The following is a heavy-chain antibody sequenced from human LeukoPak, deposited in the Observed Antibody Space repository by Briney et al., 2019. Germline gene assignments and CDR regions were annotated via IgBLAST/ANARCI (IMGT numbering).Heavy chain of an antibody. V-gene: IGHV3-7*04. CDR1: GFTFSSYW. D-gene: IGHD3-16*01. Sequence: GGSLRLSCAAYGFTFSSYWMAWVRQAPGKGLEWVANMNEDGSVKNYVVSVKGRFTISRHNAKSSLYLQMNSLIAEDTAVYYCAVDGGYNRFDPWGQGTLVTVAS. CDR2: MNEDGSVK. CDR3: AVDGGYNRFDP. J-gene: IGHJ5*02.